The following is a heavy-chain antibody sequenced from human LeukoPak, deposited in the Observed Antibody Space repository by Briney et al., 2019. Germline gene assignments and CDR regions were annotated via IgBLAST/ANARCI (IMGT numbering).Heavy chain of an antibody. V-gene: IGHV4-59*01. J-gene: IGHJ4*02. CDR2: IYYSGYT. CDR1: GGSISSYY. Sequence: SETLSLTCIVSGGSISSYYWNWIRRPPGKGLEWIGYIYYSGYTNYNPSLKSRVTISVDTSKNQFSLKLSSVTAADTAVYYCARGLGFYDYVWGSHRYTPYYFDYWGQGTLVTVSS. CDR3: ARGLGFYDYVWGSHRYTPYYFDY. D-gene: IGHD3-16*02.